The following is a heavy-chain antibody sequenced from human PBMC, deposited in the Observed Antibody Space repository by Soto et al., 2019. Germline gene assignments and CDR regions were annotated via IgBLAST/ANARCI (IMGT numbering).Heavy chain of an antibody. D-gene: IGHD6-6*01. J-gene: IGHJ6*02. Sequence: QVQLVQSGAEVKKPGSSVKVSCKASGGTFSSYAISWVRQAPGQGLEWMGGIIPIFGTANYAQKFQGRVTITADESTSTAYMELSSLRSEDTAVYYCARDEVAARLNYYYAMDVWGQGTTVTVSS. CDR1: GGTFSSYA. CDR3: ARDEVAARLNYYYAMDV. CDR2: IIPIFGTA. V-gene: IGHV1-69*01.